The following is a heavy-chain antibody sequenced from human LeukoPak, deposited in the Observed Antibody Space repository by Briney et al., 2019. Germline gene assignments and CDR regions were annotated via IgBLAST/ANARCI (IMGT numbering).Heavy chain of an antibody. V-gene: IGHV4-39*01. CDR2: VYYGGST. CDR1: GDSITSGAFY. J-gene: IGHJ5*02. D-gene: IGHD4/OR15-4a*01. CDR3: ARRDYAAWFDP. Sequence: SETLSLTCNVPGDSITSGAFYWAWIRQSPGKGLEWIGNVYYGGSTQYNPSLRGRVSISMDKTKNQFSLNLNSVSVTDTAIYYCARRDYAAWFDPWGQGTLVTVSS.